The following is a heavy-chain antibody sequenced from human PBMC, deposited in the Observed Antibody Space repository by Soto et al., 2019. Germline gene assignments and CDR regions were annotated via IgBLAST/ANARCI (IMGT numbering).Heavy chain of an antibody. V-gene: IGHV4-59*01. CDR3: VRDLNGSGDY. CDR2: IFHSLGA. D-gene: IGHD3-10*01. Sequence: SETLSLTCTVSGGSTTRDYWRLIRQHPGKGLEWLGYIFHSLGAKYNPSLGSRGTISLDTSKNQLSLSLRSVTAADTAIYFCVRDLNGSGDYWGQGTLVTAPQ. J-gene: IGHJ4*02. CDR1: GGSTTRDY.